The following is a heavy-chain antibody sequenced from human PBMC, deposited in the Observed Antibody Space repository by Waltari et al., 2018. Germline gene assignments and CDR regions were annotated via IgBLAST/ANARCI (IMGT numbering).Heavy chain of an antibody. Sequence: QVQLQQWGAGQLQPSETLSLTCGVSGGSFSGYYWGWIRQPPGKGLEWIGEINHNGNRNYNPSLRSRVTMLIDTSRSQFCLKVNSVTAADTAVYYCVRLEDCSGPGGNCYAGDSFALDVWGQGTTVTVSS. CDR1: GGSFSGYY. D-gene: IGHD2-21*01. CDR2: INHNGNR. V-gene: IGHV4-34*02. CDR3: VRLEDCSGPGGNCYAGDSFALDV. J-gene: IGHJ6*02.